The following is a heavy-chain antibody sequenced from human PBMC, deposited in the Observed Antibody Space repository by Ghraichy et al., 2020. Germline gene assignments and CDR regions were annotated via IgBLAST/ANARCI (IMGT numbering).Heavy chain of an antibody. CDR3: ARASSSYDFWSGYPYPDAFDI. CDR2: ISAYNGNT. Sequence: ASVKVSCKASGYTFTSYGISWVRQAPGQGLEWMGWISAYNGNTNYAQKLQGRVTITTDTSTSTAYMELRSLRSDDTAVYYCARASSSYDFWSGYPYPDAFDIWGQGTMVTVSS. V-gene: IGHV1-18*01. J-gene: IGHJ3*02. D-gene: IGHD3-3*01. CDR1: GYTFTSYG.